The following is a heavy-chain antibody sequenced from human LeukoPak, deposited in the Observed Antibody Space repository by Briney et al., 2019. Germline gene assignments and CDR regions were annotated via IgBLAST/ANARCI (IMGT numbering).Heavy chain of an antibody. D-gene: IGHD2-21*02. J-gene: IGHJ4*02. CDR3: AGLFCGGDCFDY. CDR2: IYYSGST. Sequence: PSQTLSLTCTVSGGSISSGGYYWSWIRQHPGKGLEWIGHIYYSGSTYYNPSLKSRVTISVDTSKNQFSLKLSSVTAADTAVYYCAGLFCGGDCFDYWGQGTLVTVSS. CDR1: GGSISSGGYY. V-gene: IGHV4-31*03.